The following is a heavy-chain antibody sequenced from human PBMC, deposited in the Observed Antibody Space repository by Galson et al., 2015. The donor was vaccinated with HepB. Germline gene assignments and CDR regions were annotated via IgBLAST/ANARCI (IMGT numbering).Heavy chain of an antibody. D-gene: IGHD3-22*01. CDR3: ARNYYDASYWYFDL. Sequence: PALVKPTQTLTLTCTLSGFSLSSSGESVSWIRQPPGKALEWLARIDWDDDKYYSISLKTRLTISRDTSKNQVVLTMTNMDPEDTATYYCARNYYDASYWYFDLWGRGTLVSVSS. CDR1: GFSLSSSGES. V-gene: IGHV2-70*11. J-gene: IGHJ2*01. CDR2: IDWDDDK.